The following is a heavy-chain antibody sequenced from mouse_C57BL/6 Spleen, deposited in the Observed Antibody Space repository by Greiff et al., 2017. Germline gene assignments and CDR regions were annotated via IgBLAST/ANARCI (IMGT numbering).Heavy chain of an antibody. D-gene: IGHD1-1*01. Sequence: VKLVESGAELARPGASVKMSCKASGYTFTSYTMHWVKQRPGQGLEWIGYINPSSGYTKYNQKFKDKATLTADKSSSTAYMQLSSLTSEDSAVYYCARRYYCNSYDAMGYWGQGTSVTVSS. CDR3: ARRYYCNSYDAMGY. CDR2: INPSSGYT. J-gene: IGHJ4*01. V-gene: IGHV1-4*01. CDR1: GYTFTSYT.